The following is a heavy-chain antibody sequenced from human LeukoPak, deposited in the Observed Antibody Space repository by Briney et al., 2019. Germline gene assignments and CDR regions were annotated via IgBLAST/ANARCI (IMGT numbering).Heavy chain of an antibody. Sequence: PGGSLRLSRAASGFTFSSYSLNWVRQAPGKGLEWVSSISNSSSYKYYADSVKGRFTISRDNAKNSLYLQMNSLRAEDTAVYYCARAPYYGSGSEGWFDPWGQGTLVTVSS. V-gene: IGHV3-21*01. CDR2: ISNSSSYK. J-gene: IGHJ5*02. D-gene: IGHD3-10*01. CDR3: ARAPYYGSGSEGWFDP. CDR1: GFTFSSYS.